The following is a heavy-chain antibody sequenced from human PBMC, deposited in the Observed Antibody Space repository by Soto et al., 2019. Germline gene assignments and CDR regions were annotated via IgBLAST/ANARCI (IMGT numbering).Heavy chain of an antibody. D-gene: IGHD5-12*01. CDR2: INHSGST. Sequence: QVQLQQWGAGLLKPSETLSLTCAVYGGSFSGYYWSWIRQPPGKGLEWIGEINHSGSTNYNPSLKSRVTISVDTSKNQFSLKLSSVTAADTAVYYCARLPHKLATGYWGQGTLVTVSS. V-gene: IGHV4-34*01. CDR3: ARLPHKLATGY. J-gene: IGHJ4*02. CDR1: GGSFSGYY.